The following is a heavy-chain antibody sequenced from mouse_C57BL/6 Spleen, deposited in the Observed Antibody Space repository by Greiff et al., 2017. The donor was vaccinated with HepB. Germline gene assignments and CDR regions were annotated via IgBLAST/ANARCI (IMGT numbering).Heavy chain of an antibody. V-gene: IGHV10-1*01. Sequence: EVKLVESGGGLVQPKASLKLSCAASGFSFNTYAMNWVRQAPGKGLEWVARIRSKSNNYATYYADSVKDRFTISRDDSESMLYLQMNNLKTEDTAMYYCVRHEDGYHMDYWGQGTSVTVSS. D-gene: IGHD2-3*01. CDR2: IRSKSNNYAT. CDR1: GFSFNTYA. CDR3: VRHEDGYHMDY. J-gene: IGHJ4*01.